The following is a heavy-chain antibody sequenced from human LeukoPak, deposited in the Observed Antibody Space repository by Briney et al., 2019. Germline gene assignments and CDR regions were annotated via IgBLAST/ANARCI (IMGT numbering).Heavy chain of an antibody. Sequence: SETLSLTCTVSGGSISSYYWSWIRQPPGKGLERIGYIYYSGSTNYNPSLKSRVTISVDTSKNQFSLKLSSVTAADTAVYYCARGTPAPADWSFDYWGQGTLVTVSS. CDR1: GGSISSYY. V-gene: IGHV4-59*01. CDR3: ARGTPAPADWSFDY. D-gene: IGHD3-9*01. CDR2: IYYSGST. J-gene: IGHJ4*02.